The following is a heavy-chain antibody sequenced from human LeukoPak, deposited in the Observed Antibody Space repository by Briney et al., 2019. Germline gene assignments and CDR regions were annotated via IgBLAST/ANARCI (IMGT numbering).Heavy chain of an antibody. CDR2: ISYDGSNK. CDR3: ARVGALRIYYYGMDV. Sequence: PGRSLRLSCAASGFTFSSYAMHWVRQAPGKGLEWVAVISYDGSNKYYADSVKGRFTISRDNSKNTLYLQMNSLRAEDTAVYYCARVGALRIYYYGMDVWGRGTTVTVSS. CDR1: GFTFSSYA. J-gene: IGHJ6*02. D-gene: IGHD1-26*01. V-gene: IGHV3-30-3*01.